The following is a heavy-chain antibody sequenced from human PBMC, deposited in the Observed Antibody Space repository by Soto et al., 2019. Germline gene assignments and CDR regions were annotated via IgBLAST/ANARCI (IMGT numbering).Heavy chain of an antibody. Sequence: GESLKISCKGSGYSFTSYWIGWVRQMPGKGLEWMGIIYPGDSDTRYSPSFQGQVTISADKSINTAYLQWSSLKASDTAMYYCARQLEYSDNPDSIWGQGTMVTVSS. J-gene: IGHJ3*02. CDR2: IYPGDSDT. V-gene: IGHV5-51*01. D-gene: IGHD6-6*01. CDR3: ARQLEYSDNPDSI. CDR1: GYSFTSYW.